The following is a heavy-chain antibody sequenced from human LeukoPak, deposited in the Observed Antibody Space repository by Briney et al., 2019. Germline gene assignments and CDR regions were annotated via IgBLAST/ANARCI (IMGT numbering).Heavy chain of an antibody. CDR2: IRNKNRGLTT. CDR1: GFDFSEHE. D-gene: IGHD3-22*01. J-gene: IGHJ1*01. CDR3: VQPSQGYFQN. V-gene: IGHV3-72*01. Sequence: GGSLRLSCAAPGFDFSEHEMDWVRQTPRKGLEWLARIRNKNRGLTTEYAASVRGRFAISRDDSSNSLHLQMNSLQTEDTAVYYCVQPSQGYFQNWGQGTLVTVSS.